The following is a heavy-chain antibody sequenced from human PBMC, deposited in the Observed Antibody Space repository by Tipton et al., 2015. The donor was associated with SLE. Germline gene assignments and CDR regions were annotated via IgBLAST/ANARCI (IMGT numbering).Heavy chain of an antibody. CDR1: GGSFSGYY. CDR3: ARTGAATRRITLVRGVPGAFDI. V-gene: IGHV4-34*01. J-gene: IGHJ3*02. CDR2: INHSGST. D-gene: IGHD3-10*01. Sequence: TLSLTCAVYGGSFSGYYWSWIRQPPGKGLEWIGEINHSGSTNYDPSLKSRVTISVNTSKNQFSLKLSSVTAADMAVYYCARTGAATRRITLVRGVPGAFDIWGQGTMVTVSS.